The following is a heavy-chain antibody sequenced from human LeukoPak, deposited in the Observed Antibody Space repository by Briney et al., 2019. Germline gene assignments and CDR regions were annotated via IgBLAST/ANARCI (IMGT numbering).Heavy chain of an antibody. CDR2: ISAYNGNT. Sequence: ASVKVSCKASGYTFTSYGISWVRQAPGQGLEWMGWISAYNGNTNYAQKLQGRVTMTTDTSTSTAYMELRSLRSDDTAVYYCARGLKEYYYDSSGYYYGGYYFDYWGQGTLVTVSS. CDR3: ARGLKEYYYDSSGYYYGGYYFDY. D-gene: IGHD3-22*01. V-gene: IGHV1-18*01. CDR1: GYTFTSYG. J-gene: IGHJ4*02.